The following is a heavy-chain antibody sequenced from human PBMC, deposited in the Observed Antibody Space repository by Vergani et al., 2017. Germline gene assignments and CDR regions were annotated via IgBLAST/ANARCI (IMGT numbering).Heavy chain of an antibody. CDR2: IIPIFGTA. V-gene: IGHV1-69*01. CDR3: ARDLGPEMATIPSQFELGY. CDR1: GGTFSSYA. D-gene: IGHD5-24*01. J-gene: IGHJ4*02. Sequence: QVQLVQSGAEVKKPGSSVKVSCKASGGTFSSYAISWVRQAPGQGLEWMGGIIPIFGTANYAQKFQGRVTITADESTSTAYMELSSLRSEDTAVYYCARDLGPEMATIPSQFELGYWGQGTLVTVSS.